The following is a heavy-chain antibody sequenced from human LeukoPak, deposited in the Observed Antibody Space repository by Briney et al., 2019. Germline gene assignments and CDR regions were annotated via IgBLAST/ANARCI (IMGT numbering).Heavy chain of an antibody. CDR1: GYTFTSYG. D-gene: IGHD1-1*01. V-gene: IGHV1-18*01. CDR3: ARAGYENLIAGPVF. Sequence: ASVKLSCKASGYTFTSYGISWVRQAPGQGLEWMGWISAYSGNTNYAQKFQGRVILTTDTSTSTDYMDLRSLRSDDTAVYCCARAGYENLIAGPVFWGRGTQVSVCS. CDR2: ISAYSGNT. J-gene: IGHJ4*02.